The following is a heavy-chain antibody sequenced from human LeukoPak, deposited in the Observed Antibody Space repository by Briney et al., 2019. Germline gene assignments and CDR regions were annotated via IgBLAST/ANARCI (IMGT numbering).Heavy chain of an antibody. J-gene: IGHJ4*02. CDR2: ISAHNGNT. Sequence: ASVKVSCKASGYTFTSYGISWVRQAPGQGLEWMGWISAHNGNTNYAQKLQGRVTMTTDTSTSTAYMELRSLRSDDTAVYYCARELYDSSGYCFDYWGQGTLVTVSS. D-gene: IGHD3-22*01. CDR3: ARELYDSSGYCFDY. CDR1: GYTFTSYG. V-gene: IGHV1-18*01.